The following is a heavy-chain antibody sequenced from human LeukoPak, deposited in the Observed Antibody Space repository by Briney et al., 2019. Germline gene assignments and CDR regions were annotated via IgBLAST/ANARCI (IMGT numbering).Heavy chain of an antibody. Sequence: PSETLSLTCAVYGGSFSGYYWSWIRQPPGKGLEWIGEINHSGSTNYNPSLKSRVTISVDTSKNQFSLKLSSVTAADTAVYHCARRKMDIVVVPAAGLYYYYGMDVWGQGTTVTVSS. D-gene: IGHD2-2*03. V-gene: IGHV4-34*01. J-gene: IGHJ6*02. CDR2: INHSGST. CDR3: ARRKMDIVVVPAAGLYYYYGMDV. CDR1: GGSFSGYY.